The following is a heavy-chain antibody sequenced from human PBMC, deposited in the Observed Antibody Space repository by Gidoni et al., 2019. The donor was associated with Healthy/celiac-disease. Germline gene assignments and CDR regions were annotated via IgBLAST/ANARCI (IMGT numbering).Heavy chain of an antibody. CDR3: ARVLGYCSGGSCPAYGMDV. CDR1: GFTFSSYA. J-gene: IGHJ6*02. D-gene: IGHD2-15*01. CDR2: IWYDGSNK. V-gene: IGHV3-33*01. Sequence: QVQLVESGGGVVQPGRSLRLSCAASGFTFSSYAMHWVRQAPGKGLEWVAVIWYDGSNKYYADSVKGRFTISRDNSKNTLYLQMNSLRAEDTAVYYCARVLGYCSGGSCPAYGMDVWGQGTTVTVSS.